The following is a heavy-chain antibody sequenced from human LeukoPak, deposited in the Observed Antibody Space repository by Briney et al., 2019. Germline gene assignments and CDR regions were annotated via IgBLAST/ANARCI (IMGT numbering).Heavy chain of an antibody. CDR3: EGYCSSTSCYSMRAFDI. Sequence: PGGSLRLSSAASGFTFSSYAMSWVRQAPGKGLEWVSAISGSGGSTYYADSVKGRFTISRDNSKNTLYLQMNSLRAEDTAVYYCEGYCSSTSCYSMRAFDIWGQGTMVTVSS. D-gene: IGHD2-2*01. V-gene: IGHV3-23*01. J-gene: IGHJ3*02. CDR1: GFTFSSYA. CDR2: ISGSGGST.